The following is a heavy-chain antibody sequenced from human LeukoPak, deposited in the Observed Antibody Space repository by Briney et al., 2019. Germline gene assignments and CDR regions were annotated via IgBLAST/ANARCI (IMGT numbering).Heavy chain of an antibody. CDR3: ARHRGSGSPYFDY. CDR1: GDSIINYY. Sequence: PSETLPLTCTVSGDSIINYYWSWIWQSPGKGLEWIGYIYYSGSTKYNPSLKSRVTISVDTSKNQFSLKLSSVTAADTAVYYCARHRGSGSPYFDYWGQGTLVTVSS. CDR2: IYYSGST. D-gene: IGHD3-10*01. J-gene: IGHJ4*02. V-gene: IGHV4-59*08.